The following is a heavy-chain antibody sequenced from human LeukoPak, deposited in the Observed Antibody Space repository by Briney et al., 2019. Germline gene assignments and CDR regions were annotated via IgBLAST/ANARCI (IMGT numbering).Heavy chain of an antibody. CDR2: INHSGST. D-gene: IGHD2-15*01. CDR1: GGSFIGYY. Sequence: SETLSLTCAVYGGSFIGYYWSWIRQPPGKGLEWIGEINHSGSTNYNPSLKSRVTISVDTSKNQFSLKLSSVTAADTAVYYCARQKVTDIVVVVAATPYRYYFDYWGQGTLVTVSS. V-gene: IGHV4-34*01. J-gene: IGHJ4*02. CDR3: ARQKVTDIVVVVAATPYRYYFDY.